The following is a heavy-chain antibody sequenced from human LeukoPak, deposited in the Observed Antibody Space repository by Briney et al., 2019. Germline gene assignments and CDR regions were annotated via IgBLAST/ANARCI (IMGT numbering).Heavy chain of an antibody. CDR2: INSEGSTI. D-gene: IGHD3-22*01. Sequence: GGSLRLSCAGSGITFSTYGMHWVRQAPGKGLVWFSRINSEGSTISYADSVKGRFTISRDNAKNTLFLQMNSLRAEDTAVYYCARISSDSISYYDHWGQGTLVTVSS. CDR3: ARISSDSISYYDH. CDR1: GITFSTYG. J-gene: IGHJ4*02. V-gene: IGHV3-74*01.